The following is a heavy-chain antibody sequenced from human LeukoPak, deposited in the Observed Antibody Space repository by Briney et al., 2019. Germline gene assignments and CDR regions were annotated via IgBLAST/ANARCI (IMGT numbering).Heavy chain of an antibody. D-gene: IGHD7-27*01. Sequence: PSETLSLTCPVSGGSISSSSYYWGWIRQPPGKGLEWIGSIYYSGSTYYNPSLKSRVTISADTSKNQFSLKLSSVTAADTAVYYCAEEATGGYFQHWGQGTLVTVSS. CDR3: AEEATGGYFQH. V-gene: IGHV4-39*01. J-gene: IGHJ1*01. CDR1: GGSISSSSYY. CDR2: IYYSGST.